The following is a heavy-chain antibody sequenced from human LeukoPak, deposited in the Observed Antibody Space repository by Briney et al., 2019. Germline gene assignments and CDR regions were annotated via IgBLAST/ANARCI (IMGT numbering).Heavy chain of an antibody. D-gene: IGHD2-2*01. Sequence: TGGSLRLSCAASGFTFSSYWMSWVRQAPGKGLEWVANIKQDGSEKYYVDSVKGRFTISRDNAKNSLYLQMNSLRAEDTAVYYCATNSAASSIRNYYYGMDVWGQGTTVTVSS. V-gene: IGHV3-7*01. CDR3: ATNSAASSIRNYYYGMDV. J-gene: IGHJ6*02. CDR2: IKQDGSEK. CDR1: GFTFSSYW.